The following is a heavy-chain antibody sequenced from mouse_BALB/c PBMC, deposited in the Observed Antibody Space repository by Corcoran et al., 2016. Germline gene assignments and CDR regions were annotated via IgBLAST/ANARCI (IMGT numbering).Heavy chain of an antibody. CDR1: GYSITSGYY. V-gene: IGHV3-6*02. CDR3: ARFFDYYGSRYFDV. CDR2: ISYDGSN. J-gene: IGHJ1*01. D-gene: IGHD1-1*01. Sequence: DVQLQESGPGLVKPSQSLSLTCSVTGYSITSGYYWNWIRQFPGNKLEWMGYISYDGSNNYNPSLKNRISITRDTSKNQFFLKLNSVTTEDTATYYCARFFDYYGSRYFDVWGAGTTVTVSA.